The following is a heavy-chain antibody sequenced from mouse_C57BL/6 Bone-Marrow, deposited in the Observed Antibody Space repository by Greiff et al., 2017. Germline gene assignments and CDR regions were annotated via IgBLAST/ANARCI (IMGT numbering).Heavy chain of an antibody. Sequence: QVQLQQSGAELARPGASVKLSCKASGYTFTSSGISWVKQRTGQGLEWIGEIYPRSGNTYYNEQFKGKATLTADKSSSTAYMELRSLSSEDLAIDYCATYYGSSYVAWYFDVWGTGTTVTVSS. J-gene: IGHJ1*03. D-gene: IGHD1-1*01. V-gene: IGHV1-81*01. CDR3: ATYYGSSYVAWYFDV. CDR2: IYPRSGNT. CDR1: GYTFTSSG.